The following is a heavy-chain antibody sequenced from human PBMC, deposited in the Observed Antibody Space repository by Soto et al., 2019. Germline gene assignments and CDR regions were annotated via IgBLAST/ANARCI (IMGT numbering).Heavy chain of an antibody. J-gene: IGHJ6*02. V-gene: IGHV4-30-4*01. Sequence: SLTCTVSGGSINSGDYYWTWVRQPPGKGLEWNGNIFHSGSTYYTPSLQSRVTISLDTSKNHFSLKLSSVTPADTAVYYCARDRYYGSGAYYNFYSGMDVWGQGTTGTVS. D-gene: IGHD3-10*01. CDR3: ARDRYYGSGAYYNFYSGMDV. CDR2: IFHSGST. CDR1: GGSINSGDYY.